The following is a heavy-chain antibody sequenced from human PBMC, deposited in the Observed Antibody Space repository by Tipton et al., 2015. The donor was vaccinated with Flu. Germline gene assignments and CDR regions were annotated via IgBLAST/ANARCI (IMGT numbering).Heavy chain of an antibody. J-gene: IGHJ4*02. Sequence: SLRLSCAASGFSFSSYGMHWVRQAPGKGLEWVAALSHDGSSKYYGDSVKGRFTISRDNAKNSLYLQLNSLRDEDTAVYYCARDRAYNCFDYWGQGTLVTVSS. CDR2: LSHDGSSK. V-gene: IGHV3-30*03. D-gene: IGHD5-24*01. CDR3: ARDRAYNCFDY. CDR1: GFSFSSYG.